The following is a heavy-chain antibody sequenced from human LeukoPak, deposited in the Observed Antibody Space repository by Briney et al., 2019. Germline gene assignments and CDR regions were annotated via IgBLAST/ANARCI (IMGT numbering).Heavy chain of an antibody. V-gene: IGHV1-69*05. D-gene: IGHD2-2*01. CDR2: IIPIFGTA. CDR3: ILGYCSSTSCHHYYFDY. Sequence: ASVKVSCKASGGTFSSYAISWVRQAPGQGLEWMGGIIPIFGTANYAQKFQGRVTITTDESTSTAYMELSSLRSEDTAVYYCILGYCSSTSCHHYYFDYWGQGTLVTVSS. J-gene: IGHJ4*02. CDR1: GGTFSSYA.